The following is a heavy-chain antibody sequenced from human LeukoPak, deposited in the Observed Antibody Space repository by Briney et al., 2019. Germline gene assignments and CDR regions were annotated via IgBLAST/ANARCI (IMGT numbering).Heavy chain of an antibody. J-gene: IGHJ4*02. V-gene: IGHV3-23*01. CDR1: GFTFLCYA. Sequence: GGSLRLSCGASGFTFLCYAMSWVRQAPGKGLEWVSAISGSGGSTYYADSVKGRFTISRDNSKNTLYLQMNSMLAEAQAVYYCAKDHGPIAVAGEDFDYWGQGTLVTVSS. CDR2: ISGSGGST. CDR3: AKDHGPIAVAGEDFDY. D-gene: IGHD6-19*01.